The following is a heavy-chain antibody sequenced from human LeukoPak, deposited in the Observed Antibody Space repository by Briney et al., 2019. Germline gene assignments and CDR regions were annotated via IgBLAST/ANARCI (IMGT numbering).Heavy chain of an antibody. CDR3: ARSNTKWVDYYYMDV. CDR1: GGTFSSYA. D-gene: IGHD2-2*01. CDR2: IIPIFGTA. V-gene: IGHV1-69*01. J-gene: IGHJ6*03. Sequence: VASVKVSCKASGGTFSSYAISWVRQAPGQGLEWMGGIIPIFGTANYAQKFQGRVTITADESTSTAYMELSSLRSEDTAVYYCARSNTKWVDYYYMDVWGKGTTVTVSS.